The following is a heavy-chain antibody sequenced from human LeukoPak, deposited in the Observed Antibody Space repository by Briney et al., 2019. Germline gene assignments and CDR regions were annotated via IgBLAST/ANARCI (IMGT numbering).Heavy chain of an antibody. Sequence: SETLSLTCTVSGGSLSNYYWSWLRQPAGKGLEWIGRVYPSGEINYSPSLKSRLSMSVDTSKSRFSLRLSSVTAADSAVYYCARGAYYYDSSGWDIWGQGTMVTVSS. CDR1: GGSLSNYY. CDR2: VYPSGEI. CDR3: ARGAYYYDSSGWDI. D-gene: IGHD3-22*01. V-gene: IGHV4-4*07. J-gene: IGHJ3*02.